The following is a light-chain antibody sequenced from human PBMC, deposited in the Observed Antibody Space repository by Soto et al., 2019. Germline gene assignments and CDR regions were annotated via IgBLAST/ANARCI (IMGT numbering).Light chain of an antibody. V-gene: IGKV3-20*01. CDR1: QSLRSDF. J-gene: IGKJ2*01. CDR3: QQFGISPRT. Sequence: EIVLTQSPGTLSLLPGERATLSCRASQSLRSDFVAWYQQKPGQAPRLLIYSSSNRATGIPDRFSGSGSGTDFTLTITRLEPEDFAVYYCQQFGISPRTFGQGTKVE. CDR2: SSS.